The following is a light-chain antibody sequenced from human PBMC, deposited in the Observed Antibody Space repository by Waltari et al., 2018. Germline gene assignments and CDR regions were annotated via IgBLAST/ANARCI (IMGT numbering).Light chain of an antibody. J-gene: IGLJ2*01. Sequence: SSELTQDPAVSVALGQTVRITCQGDRLRSYYASWSQQKPGQAPVLVIYGKNNRPSGIPDRFSGSSSGNTASLTITGAQAEDEADYYCNSRDSSGNPVVFGGGTKLTVL. CDR1: RLRSYY. CDR2: GKN. V-gene: IGLV3-19*01. CDR3: NSRDSSGNPVV.